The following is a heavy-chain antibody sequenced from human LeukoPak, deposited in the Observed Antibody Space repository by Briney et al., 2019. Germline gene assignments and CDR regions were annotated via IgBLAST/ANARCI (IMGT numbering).Heavy chain of an antibody. CDR1: GFTFSNAW. V-gene: IGHV3-15*01. CDR3: TFPPDY. CDR2: IKSKTDGGTA. J-gene: IGHJ4*02. Sequence: GGSLRLSCAASGFTFSNAWMSWVRQAPGKGLEWVGSIKSKTDGGTADYAAHVKGRFTISRDDSKNTLYLQMNSLKTEDTAVYYCTFPPDYWGQGTLVTVSS.